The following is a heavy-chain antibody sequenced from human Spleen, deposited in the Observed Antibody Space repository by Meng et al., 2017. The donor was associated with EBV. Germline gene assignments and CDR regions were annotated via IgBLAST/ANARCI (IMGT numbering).Heavy chain of an antibody. D-gene: IGHD6-13*01. CDR2: INPSGGST. CDR1: GYTFPKHY. Sequence: QVQLVQSGAEVKKPGASVKLSCKAFGYTFPKHYTHWVRQAPGQGLEWMGVINPSGGSTSYSQKFQGRIRMTEDTSTTTVSMELSSLGFEDTAFYYCARDMHLAAAGAVGYWGQGTLVTVSS. CDR3: ARDMHLAAAGAVGY. V-gene: IGHV1-46*01. J-gene: IGHJ4*02.